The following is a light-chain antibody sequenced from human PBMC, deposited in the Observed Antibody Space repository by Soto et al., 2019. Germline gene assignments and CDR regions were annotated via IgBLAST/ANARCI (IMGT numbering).Light chain of an antibody. CDR3: QTWGAGIVV. V-gene: IGLV4-69*02. Sequence: QSVLTQSPSASASLGASVKLTCTLSSEHSSYAIAWHQQQPEKGPRYLMKINSDGTHYKGDGIPDRFSGSSFGAGRYLTISSLQSEDEADYYCQTWGAGIVVFGGGTKVTVL. CDR2: INSDGTH. J-gene: IGLJ2*01. CDR1: SEHSSYA.